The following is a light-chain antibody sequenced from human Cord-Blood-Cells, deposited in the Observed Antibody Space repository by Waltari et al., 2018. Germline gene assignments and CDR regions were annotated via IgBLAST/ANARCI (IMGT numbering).Light chain of an antibody. J-gene: IGLJ3*02. CDR2: ENN. Sequence: QSVLTQPPSVSAAPGQKVTISCSGGSSTIGNNYVTWYQHLPGTAPKLLIYENNKRPSGIPGRFSCSKSGTSATLGITGLQTGDEADYYCGTWDSSLSAWVFGGATKLPVL. V-gene: IGLV1-51*02. CDR3: GTWDSSLSAWV. CDR1: SSTIGNNY.